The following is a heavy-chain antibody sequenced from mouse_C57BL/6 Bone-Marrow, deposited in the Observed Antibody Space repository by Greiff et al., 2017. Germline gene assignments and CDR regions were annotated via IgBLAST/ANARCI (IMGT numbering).Heavy chain of an antibody. CDR3: SRYVPLPHPNWDDAMDY. D-gene: IGHD4-1*01. J-gene: IGHJ4*01. CDR2: IRNKANGYTT. V-gene: IGHV7-3*01. CDR1: GFTFTDYY. Sequence: EVKLQESGGGLVQPGGSLSLSCAASGFTFTDYYMSWVRQPPGKALEWLGFIRNKANGYTTESRAYVKGRFTISRDNSQSILYLQMNALRAEDSATYYCSRYVPLPHPNWDDAMDYWGQGTSVTVSS.